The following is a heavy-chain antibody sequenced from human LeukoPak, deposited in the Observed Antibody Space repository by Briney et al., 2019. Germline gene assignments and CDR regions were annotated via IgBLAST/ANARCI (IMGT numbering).Heavy chain of an antibody. V-gene: IGHV3-23*01. D-gene: IGHD6-19*01. J-gene: IGHJ4*02. CDR3: TKDRLMNY. CDR1: GFTFSSYD. Sequence: GGSLRLSCAASGFTFSSYDMSWVRQAPGKGLAWVSAISVSGGTTYHADSVKGRFTISRDNSKNTLYLQMNSLRAEDTAVYYCTKDRLMNYWGQGTLVTVSS. CDR2: ISVSGGTT.